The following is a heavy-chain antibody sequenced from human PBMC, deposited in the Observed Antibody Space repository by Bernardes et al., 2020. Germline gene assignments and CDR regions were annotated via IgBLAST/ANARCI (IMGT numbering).Heavy chain of an antibody. V-gene: IGHV1-8*01. Sequence: ASVKVSFQSSGYTFPSYDFNWVRQATGQGLAWMGWLNPTSCNTGYAQKFQGRVTMTRNTSISTAYMELSSLRSEDTAVYYCARDYGSGGYFFGSNYGMDVCGQGTTVNVSS. CDR1: GYTFPSYD. D-gene: IGHD3-10*01. J-gene: IGHJ6*02. CDR2: LNPTSCNT. CDR3: ARDYGSGGYFFGSNYGMDV.